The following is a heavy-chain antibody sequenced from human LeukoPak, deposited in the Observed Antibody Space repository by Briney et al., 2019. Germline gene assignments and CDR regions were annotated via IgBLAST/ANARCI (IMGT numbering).Heavy chain of an antibody. CDR2: ITGASTHS. D-gene: IGHD6-19*01. J-gene: IGHJ4*02. V-gene: IGHV3-21*01. Sequence: PGGSLRLSCAASGYTFNHYMMTWVLQAPGKGLEWVSSITGASTHSYYADSLQGRFTISRENAKNVVYLEMNSLSGDDMGLYYCARDRTSVGGLDYWGQGAPVTVSS. CDR1: GYTFNHYM. CDR3: ARDRTSVGGLDY.